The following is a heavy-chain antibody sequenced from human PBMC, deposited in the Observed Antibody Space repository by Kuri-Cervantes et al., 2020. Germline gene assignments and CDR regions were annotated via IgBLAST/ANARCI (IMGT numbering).Heavy chain of an antibody. CDR1: GFTFSSYG. J-gene: IGHJ4*02. CDR3: ARGGYYDILTIGFDY. D-gene: IGHD3-9*01. CDR2: ISYDGSNK. Sequence: GESLKISCAASGFTFSSYGMHWVHQAPGKGLEWVAVISYDGSNKYYADSVKGRFTISRDNSKNTLYLQMNSLRSEDRSVYFCARGGYYDILTIGFDYWGQGALVTVSS. V-gene: IGHV3-30*03.